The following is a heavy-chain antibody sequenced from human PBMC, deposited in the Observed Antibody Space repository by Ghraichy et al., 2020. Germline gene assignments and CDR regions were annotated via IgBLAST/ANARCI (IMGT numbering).Heavy chain of an antibody. CDR2: IKQDGSEK. Sequence: GVLNISCAASGFTFSSYWMSWVRQAPGKGLEWVANIKQDGSEKYYVDSVKGRFTISRDNAKNSLYLQMNSLRAEDTAVYYCARDGGEGIVVVDWGQGTLVTVSS. CDR1: GFTFSSYW. CDR3: ARDGGEGIVVVD. V-gene: IGHV3-7*01. J-gene: IGHJ4*02. D-gene: IGHD3-22*01.